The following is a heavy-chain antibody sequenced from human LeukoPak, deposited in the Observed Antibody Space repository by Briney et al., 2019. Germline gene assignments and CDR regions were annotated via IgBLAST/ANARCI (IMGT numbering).Heavy chain of an antibody. J-gene: IGHJ6*02. D-gene: IGHD3-9*01. CDR1: GGSISSYY. CDR3: ARGPLLRYFDWLRGFNYYGMDV. Sequence: SETLSLTCTVSGGSISSYYWSWIRQPPGKGLEWIGYIYYSGSTNYNPSLKSRVTISVDTSKNQFSLKLSSVTAADTAVYYCARGPLLRYFDWLRGFNYYGMDVWGQGTTVTVSS. CDR2: IYYSGST. V-gene: IGHV4-59*01.